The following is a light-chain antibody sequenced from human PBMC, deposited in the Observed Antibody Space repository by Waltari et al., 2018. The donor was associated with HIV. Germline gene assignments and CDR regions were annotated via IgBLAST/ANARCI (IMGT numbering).Light chain of an antibody. CDR3: QQRSNWPIT. CDR1: QRVSSY. Sequence: EIVLTQAPATLSLSPGERATISCRASQRVSSYLAWYQQKPGQAPRLLIYDASNRATGIPARFSGSGSGTDFTLTISSLEPEDFAVYYCQQRSNWPITFGQGTRLEIK. J-gene: IGKJ5*01. CDR2: DAS. V-gene: IGKV3-11*01.